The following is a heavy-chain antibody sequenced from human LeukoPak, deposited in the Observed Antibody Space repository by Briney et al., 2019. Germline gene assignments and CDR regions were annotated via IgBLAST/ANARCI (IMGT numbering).Heavy chain of an antibody. V-gene: IGHV1-2*04. J-gene: IGHJ3*02. D-gene: IGHD3-16*01. Sequence: ASVKVSCKASGYIFTGYYMHWVRQAPGQGLEWMGWINPNSGGTNYAQKFLGWVTMTRDTSINTAYMELSRLRSDDTAEYYCARDRGRGGLSSAFDIWGQGTMVTVSS. CDR2: INPNSGGT. CDR3: ARDRGRGGLSSAFDI. CDR1: GYIFTGYY.